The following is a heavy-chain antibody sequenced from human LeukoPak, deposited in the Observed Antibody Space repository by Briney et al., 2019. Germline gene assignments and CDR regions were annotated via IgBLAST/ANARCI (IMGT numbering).Heavy chain of an antibody. Sequence: SETLSLTCAVYGGSFSGYYWSWIRQPPGKGLEWIGEINHSGSTTYNPSLKSRVTISVDTSKNQFSLKLSSVTAADTAVYYCARESEGYSYGHNWFDPWGQGTLVTVSS. J-gene: IGHJ5*02. CDR3: ARESEGYSYGHNWFDP. CDR1: GGSFSGYY. V-gene: IGHV4-34*01. CDR2: INHSGST. D-gene: IGHD5-18*01.